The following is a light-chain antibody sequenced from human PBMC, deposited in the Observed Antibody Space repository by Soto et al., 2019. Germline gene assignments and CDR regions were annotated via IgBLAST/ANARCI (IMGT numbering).Light chain of an antibody. CDR3: QKYSASTWYT. Sequence: EIVLTQSPGTLSLSPGERATLSCRASQSVDSKYLAWYQQKPGQAPRLLIYGTSTRATGIPDRFSGSGSGTEFTLTSSRLEPEDFAVYYCQKYSASTWYTFGQGTKLEI. CDR1: QSVDSKY. J-gene: IGKJ2*01. V-gene: IGKV3-20*01. CDR2: GTS.